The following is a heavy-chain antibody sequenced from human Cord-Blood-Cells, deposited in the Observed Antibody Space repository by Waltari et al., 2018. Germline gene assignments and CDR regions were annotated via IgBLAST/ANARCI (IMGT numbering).Heavy chain of an antibody. V-gene: IGHV1-2*02. CDR2: INPNSGGT. Sequence: QVQLVQSGAEVKKPGASVKVSCKASGYTFTGYYMHWVRHAPGQGLEWMGWINPNSGGTNYAQKFQGRVTMTRDTSISTAYMELSRLRSDDTAVYYCARVSTVVVPAARSAAFDIWGQGTMVTVSS. CDR3: ARVSTVVVPAARSAAFDI. D-gene: IGHD2-2*01. CDR1: GYTFTGYY. J-gene: IGHJ3*02.